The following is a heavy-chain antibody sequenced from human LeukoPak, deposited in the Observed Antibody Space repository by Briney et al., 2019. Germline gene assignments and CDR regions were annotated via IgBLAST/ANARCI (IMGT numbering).Heavy chain of an antibody. V-gene: IGHV3-74*01. CDR2: IDSDGSST. CDR3: ARAWELRYNWFDP. J-gene: IGHJ5*02. D-gene: IGHD1-26*01. CDR1: GFTFSSYW. Sequence: PGGSLRLSCAASGFTFSSYWVHWVRQAPGKGLVWVSRIDSDGSSTNYADSVKGRFTISRDNAKNTLYLQMNSLRAEDTALYYCARAWELRYNWFDPWGQGTLVTVSS.